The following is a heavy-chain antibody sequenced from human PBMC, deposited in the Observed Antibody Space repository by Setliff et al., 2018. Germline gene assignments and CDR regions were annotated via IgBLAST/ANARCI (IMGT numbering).Heavy chain of an antibody. Sequence: GGSLRLSCAASGFTLNNYGIHWVRQAPGKGLEWVAFIRFDGNIKYYADSVKGRFTISRDNSKNTLYLQLYSLRPEDTAVYYCAKVGLHDSSGHFYYMDVWGKGTTVTVSS. D-gene: IGHD3-22*01. CDR1: GFTLNNYG. J-gene: IGHJ6*03. CDR3: AKVGLHDSSGHFYYMDV. CDR2: IRFDGNIK. V-gene: IGHV3-30*02.